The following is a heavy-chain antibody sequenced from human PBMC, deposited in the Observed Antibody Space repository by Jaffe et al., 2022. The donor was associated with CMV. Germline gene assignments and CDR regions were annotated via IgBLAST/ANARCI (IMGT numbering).Heavy chain of an antibody. Sequence: QVQLVESGGGLVKPGGSLRLSCAASGFTFSEYQMSWIRQAPGKGLEWVSYITSSSSHTKYADSVKGRFTISRDNAKNSLYLQMNSLRAEDTAVYYCARDERGYSGYDFYYYMDVWGKGTTVTVSS. V-gene: IGHV3-11*06. CDR3: ARDERGYSGYDFYYYMDV. CDR1: GFTFSEYQ. J-gene: IGHJ6*03. D-gene: IGHD5-12*01. CDR2: ITSSSSHT.